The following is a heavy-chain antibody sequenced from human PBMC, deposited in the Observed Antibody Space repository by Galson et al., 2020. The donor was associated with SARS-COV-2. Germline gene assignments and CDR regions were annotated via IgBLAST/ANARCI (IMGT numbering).Heavy chain of an antibody. V-gene: IGHV1-58*01. Sequence: SVKVSCKASGFTFTSSAVQWVRQARGQRLEWIGWIVVGSGKTNYAQKFQERVTITRAMSTSTAYMELNSLRSEDTAVYYSAAFLENRPVYWGQGTLVTVSS. CDR1: GFTFTSSA. D-gene: IGHD1-1*01. J-gene: IGHJ4*02. CDR3: AAFLENRPVY. CDR2: IVVGSGKT.